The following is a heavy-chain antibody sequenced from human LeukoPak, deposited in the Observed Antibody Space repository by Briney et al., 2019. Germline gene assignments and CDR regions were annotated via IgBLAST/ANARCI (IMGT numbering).Heavy chain of an antibody. Sequence: GGSLRLSCAASGFTFSSYGMHWVRRAPGKGLEWVAFTRYDGNNKYYADSVKGRFTISRDNSKNTLYLQMNSLRAEDTAVYYCAKDLLRFLGYYYMDVWGKGTTVTVSS. V-gene: IGHV3-30*02. CDR3: AKDLLRFLGYYYMDV. CDR1: GFTFSSYG. D-gene: IGHD3-3*01. CDR2: TRYDGNNK. J-gene: IGHJ6*03.